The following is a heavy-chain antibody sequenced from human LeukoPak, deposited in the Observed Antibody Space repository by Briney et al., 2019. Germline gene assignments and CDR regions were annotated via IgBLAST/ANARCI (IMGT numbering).Heavy chain of an antibody. CDR2: IIPIFGTA. CDR3: ASLGLYDSSGYDAFDI. CDR1: GYTFTNYG. D-gene: IGHD3-22*01. V-gene: IGHV1-69*13. Sequence: ASVKVSCKASGYTFTNYGISWVRQAPGQGLEWMGGIIPIFGTANYAQKFQGRVTITADESTSTAYMELSSLRSEDTAVYYCASLGLYDSSGYDAFDIWGQGTMVTVSS. J-gene: IGHJ3*02.